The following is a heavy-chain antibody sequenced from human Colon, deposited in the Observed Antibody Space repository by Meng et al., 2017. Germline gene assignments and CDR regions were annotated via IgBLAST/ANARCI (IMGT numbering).Heavy chain of an antibody. D-gene: IGHD4-17*01. CDR3: ARDTLYGTDY. CDR1: GGSIKSGGYH. Sequence: QVHLHESGPGLVRTPDDLSLVCTVSGGSIKSGGYHWSWGRQHPGKGLEYIGFMSDSGTTDYNPSLRSRVSISEIGSSKNQFSLTLRSVTAADTATYFCARDTLYGTDYWGQGVLVTVSS. CDR2: MSDSGTT. V-gene: IGHV4-31*03. J-gene: IGHJ4*02.